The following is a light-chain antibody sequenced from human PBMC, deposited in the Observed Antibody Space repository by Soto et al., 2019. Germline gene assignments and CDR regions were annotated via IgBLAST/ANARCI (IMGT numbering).Light chain of an antibody. CDR2: EVS. Sequence: DDVMTQSPLSLPVTLGQPASISCRSSQSLVYNDGNTYLDWFQQRPGQSPRRLIYEVSNWPSGVPHRFRGSGSGTDFTLKISSVEAEDVGVYYSTQSTHWLGTFGQGTKVEI. J-gene: IGKJ1*01. CDR3: TQSTHWLGT. CDR1: QSLVYNDGNTY. V-gene: IGKV2D-30*01.